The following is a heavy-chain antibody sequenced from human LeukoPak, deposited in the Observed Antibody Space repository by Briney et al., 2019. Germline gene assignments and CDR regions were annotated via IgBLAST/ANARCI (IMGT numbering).Heavy chain of an antibody. CDR3: ATDYCSSTSCCRRSFDY. V-gene: IGHV4-4*07. J-gene: IGHJ4*02. CDR2: IYTSGST. D-gene: IGHD2-2*01. CDR1: GGSISSYY. Sequence: SETLSLTCTVSGGSISSYYWSWIRQPAGKGLEWIGRIYTSGSTNYNPSLKSRVTISVDTSKNQFSLKLSSVTAADTAVYYCATDYCSSTSCCRRSFDYWGQGTLVTVSS.